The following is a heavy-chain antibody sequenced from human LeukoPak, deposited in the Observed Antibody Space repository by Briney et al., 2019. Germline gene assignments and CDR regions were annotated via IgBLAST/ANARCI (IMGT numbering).Heavy chain of an antibody. V-gene: IGHV4-59*01. Sequence: PSETLSLTCTVSGGSISSYYWSWIRQPPGKGLEWIGYIYYSGSTKYKPSLKSRVTISVDTSKNQFSLKLTSVTAADTAVYYCARATYHYDSSGPALENWGQGTLVTVSS. CDR1: GGSISSYY. CDR2: IYYSGST. J-gene: IGHJ4*02. CDR3: ARATYHYDSSGPALEN. D-gene: IGHD3-22*01.